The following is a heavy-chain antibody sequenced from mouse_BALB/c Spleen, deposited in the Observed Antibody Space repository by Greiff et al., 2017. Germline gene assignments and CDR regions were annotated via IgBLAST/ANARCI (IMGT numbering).Heavy chain of an antibody. D-gene: IGHD2-2*01. J-gene: IGHJ1*01. Sequence: EVQLQQSGPELVKPGASVKISCTASGYSFTGYFMNWVMQSHGKSLEWIGRINPYNGDTFYNQKFKGKATLTVDKSSSTAHMELRSLASEDSAVYDCARGGYDGYFDVWGAGTTVTVSS. CDR1: GYSFTGYF. CDR3: ARGGYDGYFDV. V-gene: IGHV1-20*02. CDR2: INPYNGDT.